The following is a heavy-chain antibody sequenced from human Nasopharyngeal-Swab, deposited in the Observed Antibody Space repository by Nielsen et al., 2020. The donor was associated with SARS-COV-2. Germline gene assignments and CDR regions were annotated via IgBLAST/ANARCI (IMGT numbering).Heavy chain of an antibody. J-gene: IGHJ6*02. CDR3: ARRDILTYGMDV. CDR2: IYYSGST. V-gene: IGHV4-59*13. D-gene: IGHD2-15*01. Sequence: SETLSLTCIVSGGSISSYYWSWIRQPPGKGLEWIGYIYYSGSTNYNPSLKSRVTISVDTSKNQFSLKLSSVTAADTAVYYCARRDILTYGMDVWGQGTTVTVSS. CDR1: GGSISSYY.